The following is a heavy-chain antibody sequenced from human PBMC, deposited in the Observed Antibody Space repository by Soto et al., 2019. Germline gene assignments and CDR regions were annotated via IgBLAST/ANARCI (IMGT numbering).Heavy chain of an antibody. CDR2: ISLEGSNK. J-gene: IGHJ4*02. Sequence: QVQLVESGGGVVQPGTSLRLSCAASGFNFSDYAMHWVRQAPGKGLEWLAIISLEGSNKYSAKPVKDRFTISRDNPKSTLYLQMNSLRPEDTAIYYCAKDWATPVAARFFGSWGRGTPVTVSS. D-gene: IGHD6-19*01. CDR1: GFNFSDYA. V-gene: IGHV3-30*18. CDR3: AKDWATPVAARFFGS.